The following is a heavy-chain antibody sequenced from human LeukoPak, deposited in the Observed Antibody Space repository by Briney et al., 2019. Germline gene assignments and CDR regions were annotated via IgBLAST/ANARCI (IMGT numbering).Heavy chain of an antibody. J-gene: IGHJ4*02. CDR2: ISSGGLTI. CDR1: GFTFSTYT. V-gene: IGHV3-48*04. CDR3: ARDFDYGDYIDF. D-gene: IGHD4/OR15-4a*01. Sequence: GGSLRLSCVASGFTFSTYTFNWVRQAPGKALEWLSYISSGGLTIFYAHSVKGRFTISRDNTKNSIYLDMTNLKAEDTAVYYCARDFDYGDYIDFWGQGTLVAVSS.